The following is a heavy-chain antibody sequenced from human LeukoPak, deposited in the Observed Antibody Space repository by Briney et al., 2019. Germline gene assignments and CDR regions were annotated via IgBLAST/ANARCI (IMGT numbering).Heavy chain of an antibody. V-gene: IGHV3-23*01. D-gene: IGHD6-6*01. CDR1: GFTFSSYA. CDR3: AKGPITARIAARPPFDY. Sequence: PGGSLRLSCAASGFTFSSYAMSWVRQAPGKGLEWVSAISGSGGSTYYADSVKGRFTISRDNSKNTLYLQMNSLRAEDTAVYYCAKGPITARIAARPPFDYWGQGTLVTVSS. CDR2: ISGSGGST. J-gene: IGHJ4*02.